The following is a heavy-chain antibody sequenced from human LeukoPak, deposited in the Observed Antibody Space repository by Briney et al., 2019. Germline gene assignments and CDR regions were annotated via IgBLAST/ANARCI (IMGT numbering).Heavy chain of an antibody. Sequence: PGGSLRLSCAASGFTFSSYVMSWVRQAPGKGLEWVSSISNSGGSTYYADSVKGRFTISRDNSKNTLYLQMNSLRAEDTAVYYCAKEEMATRLMDYWGQGTLVTVSS. CDR3: AKEEMATRLMDY. J-gene: IGHJ4*02. CDR2: ISNSGGST. CDR1: GFTFSSYV. V-gene: IGHV3-23*01. D-gene: IGHD5-24*01.